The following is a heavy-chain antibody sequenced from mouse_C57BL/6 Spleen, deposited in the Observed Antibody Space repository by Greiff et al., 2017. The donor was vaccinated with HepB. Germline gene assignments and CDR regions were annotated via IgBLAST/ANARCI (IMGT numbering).Heavy chain of an antibody. CDR2: ISSGGDYI. V-gene: IGHV5-9-1*02. CDR3: TRVDYGSSYAMDY. D-gene: IGHD1-1*01. Sequence: DVHLVESGEGLVKPGGSLKLSCAASGFTFSSYAMSWVRQTPEKRLEWVAYISSGGDYIYYADTVKGRFTISRDNARNTLYLQMSSLKSEDTAMYYCTRVDYGSSYAMDYWGQGTSVTVSS. J-gene: IGHJ4*01. CDR1: GFTFSSYA.